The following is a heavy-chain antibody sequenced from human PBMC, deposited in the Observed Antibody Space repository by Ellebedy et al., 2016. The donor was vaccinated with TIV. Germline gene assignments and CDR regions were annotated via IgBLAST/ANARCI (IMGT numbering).Heavy chain of an antibody. Sequence: ASVKVSCKASGGTFSSYAISWVRQAPGQGLEWMGGIIPIFGTANYAQKFQGRVTITADESTSTAYMELRSLRSDDTAVYYCAADNSYGSGSPGDYWGQGTLVTVSS. J-gene: IGHJ4*02. CDR1: GGTFSSYA. V-gene: IGHV1-69*13. CDR2: IIPIFGTA. CDR3: AADNSYGSGSPGDY. D-gene: IGHD3-10*01.